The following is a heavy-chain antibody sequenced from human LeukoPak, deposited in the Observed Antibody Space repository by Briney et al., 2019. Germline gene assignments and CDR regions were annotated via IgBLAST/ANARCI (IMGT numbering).Heavy chain of an antibody. CDR1: GFTFSSYC. CDR3: ARDCAGTVPQYYFDY. D-gene: IGHD3-10*02. J-gene: IGHJ4*02. Sequence: GGSLRLSCAASGFTFSSYCISWVRQAAGKGLGWVSSISSMSIYIYYANTMKGPFTISRDNAKNSLYLQTNSLRAEDTAVYYCARDCAGTVPQYYFDYWGQGTLVTVSS. CDR2: ISSMSIYI. V-gene: IGHV3-21*01.